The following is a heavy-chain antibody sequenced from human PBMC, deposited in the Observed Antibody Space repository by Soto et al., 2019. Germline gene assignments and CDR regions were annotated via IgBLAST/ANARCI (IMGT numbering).Heavy chain of an antibody. Sequence: PSETLSLTCAVSGGSISSSNWWSWVRQPPGKGLEWIGEIYHSGSTNYNPSLKSRVTISVDKSKNQFSLKLSSATAADTAVYYCARVRVWDEEDHFDYWGQGTLVTVSS. CDR1: GGSISSSNW. D-gene: IGHD6-13*01. CDR2: IYHSGST. J-gene: IGHJ4*02. CDR3: ARVRVWDEEDHFDY. V-gene: IGHV4-4*02.